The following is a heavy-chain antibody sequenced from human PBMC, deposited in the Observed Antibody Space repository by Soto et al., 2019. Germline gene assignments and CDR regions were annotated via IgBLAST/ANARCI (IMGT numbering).Heavy chain of an antibody. D-gene: IGHD3-10*01. Sequence: QSLESGGGLVQPGGSLRLSCAASGFTFSSYAMSWVRQAPGKGLEWVSAVRGSGGSTYYADSVKGRFTISRDNSKNTLYLQMSILRAEDTAVYYCANSRDGSGKGHFDYWGQGTLVTVSS. CDR3: ANSRDGSGKGHFDY. CDR2: VRGSGGST. CDR1: GFTFSSYA. V-gene: IGHV3-23*01. J-gene: IGHJ4*02.